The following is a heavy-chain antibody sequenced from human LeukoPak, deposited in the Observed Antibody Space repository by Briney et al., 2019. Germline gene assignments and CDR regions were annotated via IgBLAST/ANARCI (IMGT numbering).Heavy chain of an antibody. J-gene: IGHJ4*02. CDR3: ARVQGYYYASGSSYYFDY. D-gene: IGHD3-10*01. V-gene: IGHV3-7*01. CDR1: GFTFSSYW. CDR2: IKQGGSEK. Sequence: GGSLRLSCAASGFTFSSYWMSWVRQAPGKGLEWVANIKQGGSEKYYVDSVKGRFTISRDNAKNSLYLQMNSLRAEDTAVYYCARVQGYYYASGSSYYFDYWGQGTLVTVSS.